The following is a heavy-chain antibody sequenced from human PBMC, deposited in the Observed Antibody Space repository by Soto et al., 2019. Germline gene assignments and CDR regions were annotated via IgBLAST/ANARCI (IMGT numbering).Heavy chain of an antibody. Sequence: ASVKVSCKTSGYDFSRHGIQWVRQAPGQGLEWMGWINPGNGKTKYSQKFQGRVTFTRDTSASTVYMELSGLTSEDTAAFYCVRDKPEYYDSSGSSHVGDVFDIWGQGTMVTVSS. CDR3: VRDKPEYYDSSGSSHVGDVFDI. CDR2: INPGNGKT. D-gene: IGHD3-22*01. V-gene: IGHV1-3*01. CDR1: GYDFSRHG. J-gene: IGHJ3*02.